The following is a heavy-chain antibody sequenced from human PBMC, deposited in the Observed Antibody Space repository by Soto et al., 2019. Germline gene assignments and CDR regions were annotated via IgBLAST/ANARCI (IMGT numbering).Heavy chain of an antibody. CDR1: GFTFSSYW. V-gene: IGHV3-7*01. CDR3: ARDYGDYGYYYYMDV. Sequence: GGSLRLSCAASGFTFSSYWMSWVRQAPGKGLEWVANIKQDGSEKYYVDSVKGRFTISRDNAKNSLYLQMNSLRAEDTAVYYCARDYGDYGYYYYMDVWGKGTTVTVSS. J-gene: IGHJ6*03. CDR2: IKQDGSEK. D-gene: IGHD4-17*01.